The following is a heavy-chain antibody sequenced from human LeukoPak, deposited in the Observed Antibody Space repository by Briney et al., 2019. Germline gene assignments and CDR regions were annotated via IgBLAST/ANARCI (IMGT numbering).Heavy chain of an antibody. CDR2: ISSSGSTI. J-gene: IGHJ4*02. V-gene: IGHV3-48*04. CDR3: ARDLEFYYDSSGYPDY. CDR1: GFTFSSYA. D-gene: IGHD3-22*01. Sequence: GGSLRLSCAASGFTFSSYAMSWVRQAPGKGLEWVSYISSSGSTIYYADSVKGRFTISRDNAKNSLYLQMNSLRAEDTAVYYCARDLEFYYDSSGYPDYWGQGTLVTVSS.